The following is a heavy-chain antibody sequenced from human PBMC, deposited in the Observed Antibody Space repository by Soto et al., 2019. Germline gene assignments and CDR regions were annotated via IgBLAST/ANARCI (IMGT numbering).Heavy chain of an antibody. CDR2: IIPMLGMS. V-gene: IGHV1-69*02. Sequence: QVQLVQSGTEVTKPGSSVTVSCTASGDIFSRSTLSWVRQAPGQRLEWMGRIIPMLGMSNSALKFQGRLTISEDTSTNKVYMHLNSLRSDDTAVYYCATSYGSGSAHFDSWGQGTLVTVSS. CDR1: GDIFSRST. J-gene: IGHJ4*02. CDR3: ATSYGSGSAHFDS. D-gene: IGHD3-10*01.